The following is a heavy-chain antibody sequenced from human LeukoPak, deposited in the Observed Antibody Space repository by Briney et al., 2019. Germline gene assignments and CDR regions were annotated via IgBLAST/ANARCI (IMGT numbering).Heavy chain of an antibody. Sequence: RGPLRLSCAASGFAFSTYRMNWVRQAPGRELEWVSYISGPSTTIYYADSVKGRFTISRDNAKNSLYLQMNSLRGEDTAIYYCAREYYDTRGYYWFDYWGRGTLVTVSS. CDR3: AREYYDTRGYYWFDY. CDR1: GFAFSTYR. CDR2: ISGPSTTI. V-gene: IGHV3-48*01. J-gene: IGHJ4*02. D-gene: IGHD3-22*01.